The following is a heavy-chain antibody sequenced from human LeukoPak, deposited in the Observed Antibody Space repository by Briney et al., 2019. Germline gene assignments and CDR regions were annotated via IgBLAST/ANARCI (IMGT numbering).Heavy chain of an antibody. D-gene: IGHD5-18*01. CDR3: ARGNSYGSYYFDY. CDR1: GGSISSYY. CDR2: IYYSGST. V-gene: IGHV4-59*01. Sequence: PSETLCLTCTVSGGSISSYYWSWLRQPPGKGLEGFGYIYYSGSTNYNPSLKSRVTISVDTSKNQFSLKLSSVTAADTAVYYCARGNSYGSYYFDYWGQGTLVTISS. J-gene: IGHJ4*02.